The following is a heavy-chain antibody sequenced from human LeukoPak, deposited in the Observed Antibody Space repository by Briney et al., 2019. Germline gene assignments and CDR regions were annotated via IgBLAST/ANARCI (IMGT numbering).Heavy chain of an antibody. CDR2: ISDYNGNT. CDR1: GYTFTSYG. D-gene: IGHD4-11*01. CDR3: ARDLYRDSLPVSWFDP. V-gene: IGHV1-18*01. Sequence: ASVEVSCKASGYTFTSYGISWVRQAPGQGLEWMGWISDYNGNTNYAQKLQGRVTMTTDTSTSTAYMELRSLRSDDTAVYYCARDLYRDSLPVSWFDPWGQGTLVTVSS. J-gene: IGHJ5*02.